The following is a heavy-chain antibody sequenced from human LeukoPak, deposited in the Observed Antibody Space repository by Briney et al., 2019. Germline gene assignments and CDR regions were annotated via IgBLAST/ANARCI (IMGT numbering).Heavy chain of an antibody. CDR3: ARGPRDYDYVWGSYRCPRFDP. V-gene: IGHV4-30-4*01. J-gene: IGHJ5*02. CDR1: GGSISSGDYY. D-gene: IGHD3-16*02. CDR2: IYYSGCT. Sequence: KTSETLSLTCTVSGGSISSGDYYWSWIRQPPGKGLEWIGYIYYSGCTYYNPSLKSRVTISVDTSKNQFSLKLSSVTAADTAVYYCARGPRDYDYVWGSYRCPRFDPWGQGTLVTVSS.